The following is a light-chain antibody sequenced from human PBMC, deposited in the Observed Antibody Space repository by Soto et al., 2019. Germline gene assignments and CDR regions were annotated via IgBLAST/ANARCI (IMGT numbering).Light chain of an antibody. V-gene: IGKV3-20*01. CDR3: QHYGGSPPIT. J-gene: IGKJ5*01. CDR1: QSLRSTS. Sequence: DIVLTQSPGTLSLSPGERATLSCRAVQSLRSTSLAWYQQKPGQAPRLLMYGASNRATGIPDKFSGGGSGTDFTLTISRLEPEDFAVYYCQHYGGSPPITFGQGTRLEIK. CDR2: GAS.